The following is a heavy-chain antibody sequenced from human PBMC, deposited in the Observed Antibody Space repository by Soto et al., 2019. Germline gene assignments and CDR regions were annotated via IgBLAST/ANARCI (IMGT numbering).Heavy chain of an antibody. J-gene: IGHJ5*02. D-gene: IGHD2-2*01. CDR1: GGTFSSYA. Sequence: AVKVSCKASGGTFSSYAISWVRQAPGQGXEWMGGIIPIFGTANYAQKFQGRVTITADKSTSTAYMELSSLRSEDTAVYYCARDPRYWSSSSCYFGSNLFDPWGQGTLVTVSS. V-gene: IGHV1-69*06. CDR2: IIPIFGTA. CDR3: ARDPRYWSSSSCYFGSNLFDP.